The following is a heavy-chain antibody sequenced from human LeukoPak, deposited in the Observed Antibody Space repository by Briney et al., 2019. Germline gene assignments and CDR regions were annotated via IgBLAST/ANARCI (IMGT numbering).Heavy chain of an antibody. CDR2: ISGSGGST. CDR3: TRGPSGWFASDF. D-gene: IGHD6-19*01. V-gene: IGHV3-23*01. CDR1: GFTFSSYA. J-gene: IGHJ4*02. Sequence: GGSLRLSCAASGFTFSSYAMSWVRQAPGKGLEWVSLISGSGGSTYYADSVKGRFTISRDNAKNTLYLQMNSLRAEDTAVYYCTRGPSGWFASDFWGQGTLVTVSS.